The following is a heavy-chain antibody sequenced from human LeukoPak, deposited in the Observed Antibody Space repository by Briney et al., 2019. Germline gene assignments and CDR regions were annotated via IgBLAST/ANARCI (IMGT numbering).Heavy chain of an antibody. CDR2: IYPGDFDT. CDR3: ARRGAVPGTEGFFDY. CDR1: GYGFTTYW. V-gene: IGHV5-51*01. Sequence: GESLKISCKGSGYGFTTYWIGWVRQMPGKGLEWVGIIYPGDFDTRYSPSFQGQVTFSADKSIATAYLHWISLKASDTAMYYCARRGAVPGTEGFFDYWGQGTLVTVSS. D-gene: IGHD6-19*01. J-gene: IGHJ4*02.